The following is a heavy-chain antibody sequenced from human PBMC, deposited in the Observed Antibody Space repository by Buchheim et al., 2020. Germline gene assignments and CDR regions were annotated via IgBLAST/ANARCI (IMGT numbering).Heavy chain of an antibody. Sequence: QVQLVQSGAEVKKPGASVKVSCKASGYTFTSYDINWVRQATGQGLEWMGWMNPNSGNTGYAQKFQGRVTMTRNTSISTAYMELSSLRSEDTAVYYCARGSGLRFLEWLLNEEYYFDYWGQGTL. D-gene: IGHD3-3*01. V-gene: IGHV1-8*01. CDR2: MNPNSGNT. CDR3: ARGSGLRFLEWLLNEEYYFDY. J-gene: IGHJ4*02. CDR1: GYTFTSYD.